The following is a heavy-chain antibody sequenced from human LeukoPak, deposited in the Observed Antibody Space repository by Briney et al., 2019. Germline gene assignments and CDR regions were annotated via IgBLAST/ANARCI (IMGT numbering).Heavy chain of an antibody. D-gene: IGHD1-26*01. Sequence: PSETLSLTCAVYGGSFSGYYWSWIRQPPGKGLEWIGEINHSGSTNYNPSLKSRVTISVDTSKNQFSLKLRSVTAADTPVYYCGRGSDPRVGATRDFDYWGQGTLVTVSS. V-gene: IGHV4-34*01. CDR3: GRGSDPRVGATRDFDY. J-gene: IGHJ4*02. CDR1: GGSFSGYY. CDR2: INHSGST.